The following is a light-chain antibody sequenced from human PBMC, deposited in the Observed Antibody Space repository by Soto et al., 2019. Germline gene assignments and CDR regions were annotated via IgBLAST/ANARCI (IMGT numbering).Light chain of an antibody. CDR3: QQYGSSPAIT. V-gene: IGKV3-20*01. CDR2: GAS. Sequence: EIVLTQSPGTLSLSPGERATLSCRASQSVSSSYLACYQQKPGQAPRLLIYGASSRATGIPDRFSGSGSGADFTLTIIRLEPEDFGVYYCQQYGSSPAITFGQGTRLEI. CDR1: QSVSSSY. J-gene: IGKJ5*01.